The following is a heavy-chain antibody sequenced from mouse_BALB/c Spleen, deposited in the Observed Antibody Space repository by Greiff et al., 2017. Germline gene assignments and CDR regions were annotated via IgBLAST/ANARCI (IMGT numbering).Heavy chain of an antibody. CDR3: ARDYYYGSSFAMDY. D-gene: IGHD1-1*01. J-gene: IGHJ4*01. CDR2: ISSGGST. CDR1: GFTFSSYA. Sequence: EVKLMESGGGLVKPGGSLKLSCAASGFTFSSYAMSWVRQTPEKRLEWVASISSGGSTYYPDSVKGRFTISRDNARNILYLQMSSLRSEDTAMYYCARDYYYGSSFAMDYWGQGTSVTVSS. V-gene: IGHV5-6-5*01.